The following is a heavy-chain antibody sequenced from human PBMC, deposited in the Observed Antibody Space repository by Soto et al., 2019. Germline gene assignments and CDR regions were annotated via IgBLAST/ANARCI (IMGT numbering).Heavy chain of an antibody. D-gene: IGHD6-13*01. J-gene: IGHJ6*02. Sequence: GGSLRLSCAASGFTFSSYAMSWVRQAPGKGLEWVSAISGSGGSTYYADSVKGRFTISRDNSKNTLYLQMNSLRAEDTAVYYCAKCPAAADPYYYGMDVWGQGTTVTVSS. CDR3: AKCPAAADPYYYGMDV. CDR1: GFTFSSYA. V-gene: IGHV3-23*01. CDR2: ISGSGGST.